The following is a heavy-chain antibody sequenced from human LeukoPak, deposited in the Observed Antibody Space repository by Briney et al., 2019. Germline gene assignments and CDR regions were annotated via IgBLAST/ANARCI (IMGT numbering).Heavy chain of an antibody. CDR2: IGEDGSEK. CDR1: GFTFSSYW. CDR3: ARSLRSSGWYGYYGMDV. D-gene: IGHD6-19*01. V-gene: IGHV3-7*01. J-gene: IGHJ6*02. Sequence: PGGSLRLSCAASGFTFSSYWMTWVRQAPGKGLEWVANIGEDGSEKYYVDSVKGRFTISRDNAKNSLYLQMNSLRAEDMAVYYCARSLRSSGWYGYYGMDVWGQGTTVTVSS.